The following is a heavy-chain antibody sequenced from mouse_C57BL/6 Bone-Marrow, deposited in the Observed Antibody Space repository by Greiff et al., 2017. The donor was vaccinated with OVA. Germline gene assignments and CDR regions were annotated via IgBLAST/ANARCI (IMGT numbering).Heavy chain of an antibody. CDR3: ARNSQYYYFDY. CDR1: GFSLTSYG. V-gene: IGHV2-2*01. CDR2: IWSGGST. J-gene: IGHJ2*01. D-gene: IGHD5-1-1*01. Sequence: VQLQQSGPGLVQPSQSLSITCTVSGFSLTSYGVHWVRQSPGKGLEWLGVIWSGGSTDYNAAFISRLSISKDNSKSQVFFKMNSLQADDTAIYHCARNSQYYYFDYWGQGTTLTVSS.